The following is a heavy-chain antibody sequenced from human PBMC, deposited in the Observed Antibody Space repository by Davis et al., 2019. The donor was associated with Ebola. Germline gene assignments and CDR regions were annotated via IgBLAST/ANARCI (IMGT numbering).Heavy chain of an antibody. J-gene: IGHJ4*02. D-gene: IGHD3-9*01. CDR3: ASQLRYFDWSHFDY. Sequence: MPSETLSLTCAVYGGSFSGYYWSWIRQPPGKGLEWIGEINHSGGTNYNPSLKSRVTISVDTSKNQFSLKLSSVSAADTAVYYCASQLRYFDWSHFDYWGQGTLVTVSS. V-gene: IGHV4-34*01. CDR2: INHSGGT. CDR1: GGSFSGYY.